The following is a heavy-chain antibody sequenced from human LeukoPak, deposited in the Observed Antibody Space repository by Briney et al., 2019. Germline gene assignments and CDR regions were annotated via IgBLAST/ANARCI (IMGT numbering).Heavy chain of an antibody. CDR2: INPSGGST. CDR3: ARVYPPSSGYYYVDY. CDR1: GYTFTSYY. J-gene: IGHJ4*02. D-gene: IGHD3-22*01. Sequence: ASVKVSCKASGYTFTSYYMHWVRQAPGQGLEWMGIINPSGGSTSYAQKFQGRVTMTRDTPTSTVYMELSSLRSEDTAVYYCARVYPPSSGYYYVDYWGQGTLVTVSS. V-gene: IGHV1-46*01.